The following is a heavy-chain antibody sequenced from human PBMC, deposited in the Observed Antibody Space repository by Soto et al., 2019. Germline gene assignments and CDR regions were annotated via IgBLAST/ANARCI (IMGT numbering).Heavy chain of an antibody. V-gene: IGHV3-21*01. CDR2: ISSGSSDT. CDR1: GFTFSSYG. J-gene: IGHJ4*02. CDR3: ARVAY. Sequence: SGGSLRLSCAASGFTFSSYGMHWVRQAPGKGLEWVASISSGSSDTWYADSVKGRFIISRDNAQNSLFLQMNTLRPEDTAMYYCARVAYWGPGTQVTVSS.